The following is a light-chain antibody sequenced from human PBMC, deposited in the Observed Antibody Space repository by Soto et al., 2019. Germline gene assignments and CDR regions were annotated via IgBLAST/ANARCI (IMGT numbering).Light chain of an antibody. Sequence: QSVLTQPASVSGSPGQAITISCSGTSSDVGAFNYVSWYQQHPGKAPKLMIYDVSNRPSGVSNRFSGSKSGNTASLTISGLRAEDEADYYCNSYTSNNTYVFGTGTRSPS. CDR3: NSYTSNNTYV. CDR2: DVS. V-gene: IGLV2-14*03. CDR1: SSDVGAFNY. J-gene: IGLJ1*01.